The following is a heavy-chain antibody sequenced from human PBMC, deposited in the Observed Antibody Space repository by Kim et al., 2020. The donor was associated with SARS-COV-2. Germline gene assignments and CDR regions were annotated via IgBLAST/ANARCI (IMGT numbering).Heavy chain of an antibody. V-gene: IGHV3-33*01. J-gene: IGHJ3*02. CDR1: GVTFSSYG. D-gene: IGHD6-13*01. CDR2: IWYDGSNK. CDR3: ARDHSSSHDAFDI. Sequence: GGSLRLSCAASGVTFSSYGMHWVRQAPGKGLEWVAVIWYDGSNKYYADSVKGRFTISRDNSKNTLYLQMNSLRAEDTAVYYCARDHSSSHDAFDIWGQGTMVTVSS.